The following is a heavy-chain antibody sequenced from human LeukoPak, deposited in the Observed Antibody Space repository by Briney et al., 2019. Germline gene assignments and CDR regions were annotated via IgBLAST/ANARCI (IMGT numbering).Heavy chain of an antibody. J-gene: IGHJ6*03. CDR3: ARGIRFLEWLLPAGDYYYYMDV. CDR1: GFTFSSYW. D-gene: IGHD3-3*01. CDR2: INSDGSST. V-gene: IGHV3-74*01. Sequence: RGSLRLSCAASGFTFSSYWMHWVRHAPGKGLVWVSRINSDGSSTSYTDSVKGRFTISRDNATNTLYLQMNSLRAEATAVYYCARGIRFLEWLLPAGDYYYYMDVWGKGTTVTVSS.